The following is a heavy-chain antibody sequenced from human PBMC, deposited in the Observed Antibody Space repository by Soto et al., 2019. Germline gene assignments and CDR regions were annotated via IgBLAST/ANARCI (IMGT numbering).Heavy chain of an antibody. CDR2: IYYRGGT. V-gene: IGHV4-31*03. CDR3: ARGIIVYAIPTYFDN. Sequence: QGQLQESGPGLVKPSQTLSLTCTVSGCSIRRGGCHWSWIRQYPGKGLDWIGYIYYRGGTYYNPSLKSRLTISIDTSKNQFSLKLNSVTAADTAVYYCARGIIVYAIPTYFDNWGQGTMLTVSS. CDR1: GCSIRRGGCH. J-gene: IGHJ4*02. D-gene: IGHD2-8*01.